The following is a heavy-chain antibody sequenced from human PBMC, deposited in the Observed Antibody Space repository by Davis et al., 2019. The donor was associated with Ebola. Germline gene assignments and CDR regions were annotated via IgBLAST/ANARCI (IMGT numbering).Heavy chain of an antibody. J-gene: IGHJ4*02. Sequence: MPSETLSLTCTVSGGSISSSSYYWGWIRQPPGKGLEWIGSIYYSGSTYYNPSLKSRVTISVDKSKNQFSLKLSSVTAADTAVYYCARRYYYDSSGFRDYFDSWGQGTLVTVSS. CDR2: IYYSGST. V-gene: IGHV4-39*07. CDR1: GGSISSSSYY. CDR3: ARRYYYDSSGFRDYFDS. D-gene: IGHD3-22*01.